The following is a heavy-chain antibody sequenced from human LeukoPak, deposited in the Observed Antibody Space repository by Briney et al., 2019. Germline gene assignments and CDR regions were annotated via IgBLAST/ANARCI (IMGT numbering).Heavy chain of an antibody. CDR3: TRDSGYNAFDI. Sequence: PGGSLRLSCAASGFTFSDYYMSWIRQAPGKGLEWVGNIKEDGTAKNYVVSVRGRFTISRDNAKNSLYLQMNSLRGEDTAVYYCTRDSGYNAFDIWGQGTMVTVSS. CDR2: IKEDGTAK. CDR1: GFTFSDYY. V-gene: IGHV3-7*01. J-gene: IGHJ3*02. D-gene: IGHD5-12*01.